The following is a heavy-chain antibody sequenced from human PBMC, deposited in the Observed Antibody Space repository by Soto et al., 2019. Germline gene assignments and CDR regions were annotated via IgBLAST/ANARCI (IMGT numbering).Heavy chain of an antibody. D-gene: IGHD4-17*01. V-gene: IGHV3-74*01. Sequence: EVQLVESGGGLVQPGGSLRLSCAASGFTFSSYWMHWVRQAPGKGLVWVSRINSDGSSSSYADSVKGRFTISRDNAKNTLYLQMNSLRAEDTAVYYCARKPTVTNEYFDYWGQGTLVTVSS. J-gene: IGHJ4*02. CDR2: INSDGSSS. CDR3: ARKPTVTNEYFDY. CDR1: GFTFSSYW.